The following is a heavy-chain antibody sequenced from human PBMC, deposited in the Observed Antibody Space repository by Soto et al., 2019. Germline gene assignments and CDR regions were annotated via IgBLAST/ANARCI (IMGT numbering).Heavy chain of an antibody. CDR2: FHYSGTT. D-gene: IGHD3-10*01. Sequence: PSETLSLTCTVSGDSISSNYWSWIRQPPGKGLEWIGYFHYSGTTQSNPSLKGRAAISLDTSKYQFTLNLASVSAADTAVYYCATQTFGSNPLFDTWGQGALVTVSS. CDR3: ATQTFGSNPLFDT. V-gene: IGHV4-59*08. J-gene: IGHJ4*02. CDR1: GDSISSNY.